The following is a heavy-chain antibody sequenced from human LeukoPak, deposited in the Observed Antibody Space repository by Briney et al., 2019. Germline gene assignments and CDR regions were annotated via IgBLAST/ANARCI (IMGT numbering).Heavy chain of an antibody. V-gene: IGHV1-2*04. CDR1: GYIFTGYY. CDR3: TRVPSSGWYGVYFDY. CDR2: INPNSGGT. Sequence: ASVKVSCEASGYIFTGYYMHWVRQAPGQGLEWMGWINPNSGGTNYAQKFQGWVTMTRDTSISTAYMELSRLRSDDTAVYYCTRVPSSGWYGVYFDYWGQGTLVTVSS. D-gene: IGHD6-19*01. J-gene: IGHJ4*02.